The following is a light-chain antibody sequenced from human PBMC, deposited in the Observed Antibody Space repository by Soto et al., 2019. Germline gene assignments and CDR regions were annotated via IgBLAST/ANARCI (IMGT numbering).Light chain of an antibody. J-gene: IGLJ2*01. V-gene: IGLV2-14*01. CDR1: SSDVGGYDY. CDR2: DVS. CDR3: GSYTRSSSLLV. Sequence: QSALTQPASVSGSPGQSITISCTGTSSDVGGYDYVSWYQQHPGKAPKLMIYDVSHRPSGVSNRFSGSKSGNTASLTISGLRAEDEADYYCGSYTRSSSLLVFGGGTKLTVL.